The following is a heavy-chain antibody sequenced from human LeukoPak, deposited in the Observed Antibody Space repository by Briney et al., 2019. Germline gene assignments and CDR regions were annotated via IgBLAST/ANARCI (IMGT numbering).Heavy chain of an antibody. J-gene: IGHJ4*02. D-gene: IGHD3-10*01. CDR2: ISGSGGST. Sequence: GGSLRLSCAASGFTFSSYAMSWVRQAPGKGLKWVSAISGSGGSTYYADSVKGRFTISRDNSKNTLYLQMNSLRAEDTAVYYCAKGLLWFREVGYWGQGTLVTVSS. CDR3: AKGLLWFREVGY. CDR1: GFTFSSYA. V-gene: IGHV3-23*01.